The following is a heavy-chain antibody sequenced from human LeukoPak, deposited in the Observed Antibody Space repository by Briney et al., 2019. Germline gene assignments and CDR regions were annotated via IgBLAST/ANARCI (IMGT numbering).Heavy chain of an antibody. J-gene: IGHJ3*02. D-gene: IGHD1-1*01. Sequence: GGSLRLSCVASKFAFSDYYMNWIRQAPGKGLEWISYIRSSGTYTNYADSVKGRFTISRDNAKNSLYLQMNNLGVEDTAVYYCATFRGVHNSMVAFDIWGQGTLVTVSS. CDR2: IRSSGTYT. CDR3: ATFRGVHNSMVAFDI. V-gene: IGHV3-11*06. CDR1: KFAFSDYY.